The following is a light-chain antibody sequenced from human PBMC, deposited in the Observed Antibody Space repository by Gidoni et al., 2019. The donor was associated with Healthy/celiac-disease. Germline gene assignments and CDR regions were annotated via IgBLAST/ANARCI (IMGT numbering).Light chain of an antibody. CDR2: DAS. V-gene: IGKV1-39*01. CDR1: QSISSY. J-gene: IGKJ5*01. CDR3: QQSYSTPVT. Sequence: DIQMTQSPSSLSASVGDRVTITCRARQSISSYLNWYQQKPGKAPKLLIYDASSLQSGVPSRFSGSGSGTNFTLTISSLQPEDFATYYCQQSYSTPVTFGQGTRLEIK.